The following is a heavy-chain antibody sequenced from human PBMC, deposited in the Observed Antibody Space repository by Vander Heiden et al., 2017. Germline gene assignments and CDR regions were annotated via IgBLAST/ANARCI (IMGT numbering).Heavy chain of an antibody. CDR2: ISYDGSNK. Sequence: QVQLVESGGGVVQPGRSLRLSCAASGFTFSSYAIHGVRQAPGKGLEWVAVISYDGSNKYYADSVKGRFTISRDNSKNTLYLQMNSLRAEDTAVYYCARVGSLYCSGGNCPTRAIDYWGQGTLVTVSS. D-gene: IGHD2-15*01. CDR3: ARVGSLYCSGGNCPTRAIDY. V-gene: IGHV3-30-3*01. J-gene: IGHJ4*02. CDR1: GFTFSSYA.